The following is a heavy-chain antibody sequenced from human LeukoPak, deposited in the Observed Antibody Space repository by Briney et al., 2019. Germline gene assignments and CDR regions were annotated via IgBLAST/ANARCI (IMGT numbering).Heavy chain of an antibody. CDR3: AKDQGFYGSGTML. Sequence: SGGSLRLSCVASGFTFSSYAMSWVRQAPGKGLEWVSDIVGDGGYRYYADSVKGRFTISRDNSKNTLYLQMNSLRAEDTAVYYCAKDQGFYGSGTMLWGQGTLVTVSS. CDR2: IVGDGGYR. CDR1: GFTFSSYA. V-gene: IGHV3-23*01. D-gene: IGHD3-10*01. J-gene: IGHJ4*02.